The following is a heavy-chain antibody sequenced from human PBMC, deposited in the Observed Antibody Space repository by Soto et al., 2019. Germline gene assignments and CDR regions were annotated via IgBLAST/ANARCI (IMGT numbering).Heavy chain of an antibody. D-gene: IGHD1-7*01. V-gene: IGHV1-69*08. Sequence: QVQLVQSGAEVKKPGCSVKVSCKASGGTFSSYTISWVRQAPGQGLEWMGRIIPILGIANYAQKFQGRVTITADKSTSTAYMDLSSLRSQDTAVYYCARDREYNWNYKNKGGSDYWGQGTLVTVSS. CDR3: ARDREYNWNYKNKGGSDY. CDR1: GGTFSSYT. J-gene: IGHJ4*02. CDR2: IIPILGIA.